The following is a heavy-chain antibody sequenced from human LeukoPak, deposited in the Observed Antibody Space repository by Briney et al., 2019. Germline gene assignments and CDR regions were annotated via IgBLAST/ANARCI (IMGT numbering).Heavy chain of an antibody. D-gene: IGHD2-21*01. CDR1: GFNVTTNN. CDR3: GRRFCNSCPLNF. Sequence: GGSLRLSCVGSGFNVTTNNMYWVRQAPGKGLECVSAFHAGGGPDYADSVRDRFTISRDNSKNTLYLQMNSLRAEDTAVYFCGRRFCNSCPLNFWGQGTLVTVSS. V-gene: IGHV3-66*04. J-gene: IGHJ4*02. CDR2: FHAGGGP.